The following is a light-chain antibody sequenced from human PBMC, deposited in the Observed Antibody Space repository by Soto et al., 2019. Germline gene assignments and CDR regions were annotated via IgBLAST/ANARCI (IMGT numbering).Light chain of an antibody. J-gene: IGKJ4*01. CDR1: QTVSNY. V-gene: IGKV3-11*01. CDR3: QHRSTWPSLT. CDR2: YAS. Sequence: TQSPATVSLSPGESATLSCRASQTVSNYLAWYQQKPAQAPRLLIYYASERATGIPGRFSGSGSGTFYPLTSSILEHEDAVFYYWQHRSTWPSLTFGGGTKVEI.